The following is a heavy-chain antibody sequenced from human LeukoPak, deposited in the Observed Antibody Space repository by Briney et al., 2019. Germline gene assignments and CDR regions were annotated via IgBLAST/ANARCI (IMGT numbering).Heavy chain of an antibody. CDR2: INSDGTTT. CDR1: GFTYSNYW. D-gene: IGHD1/OR15-1a*01. Sequence: PGGSLRLSCVVSGFTYSNYWRHWIRQAPGKGPVWVARINSDGTTTDYADSLKRLFTIPRDNAKNLLYMQMNGLRTDDTAVYYCAKVLSSNNADRWGKGTLVTVS. CDR3: AKVLSSNNADR. J-gene: IGHJ5*02. V-gene: IGHV3-74*01.